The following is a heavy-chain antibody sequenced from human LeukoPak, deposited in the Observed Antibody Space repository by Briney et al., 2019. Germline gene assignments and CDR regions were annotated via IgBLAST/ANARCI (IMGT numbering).Heavy chain of an antibody. CDR3: ASRIAAAAFDY. Sequence: ASVKISFNTSGYTFTSYYMHWVRQAPGQGLEWMGIINRSGGRTSYAQKFQGRVTMTRDTSISTAYMELSRLRSDDRAVYYCASRIAAAAFDYWGQGTLVTVSS. D-gene: IGHD6-13*01. CDR1: GYTFTSYY. J-gene: IGHJ4*02. CDR2: INRSGGRT. V-gene: IGHV1-46*01.